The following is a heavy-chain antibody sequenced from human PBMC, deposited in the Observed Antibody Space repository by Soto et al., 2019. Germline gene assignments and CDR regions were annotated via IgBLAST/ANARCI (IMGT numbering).Heavy chain of an antibody. CDR3: ARGYGSGSYYER. D-gene: IGHD3-10*01. CDR2: INPSDGTT. V-gene: IGHV1-46*01. Sequence: ASVKVSCTTSGYSFTNYFLHWVRQAPGQGLEWMGLINPSDGTTRYAQRIQGRVTMARDTSTGTVYMELSSLRSEYTAVYYCARGYGSGSYYERWGQGTLVTVSS. J-gene: IGHJ4*02. CDR1: GYSFTNYF.